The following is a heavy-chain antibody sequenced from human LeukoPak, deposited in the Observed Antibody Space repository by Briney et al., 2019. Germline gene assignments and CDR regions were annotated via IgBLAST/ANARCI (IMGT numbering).Heavy chain of an antibody. CDR1: GGSISSYY. V-gene: IGHV4-4*09. J-gene: IGHJ5*02. CDR2: IYSSGST. D-gene: IGHD6-13*01. Sequence: SETLSLTCTVSGGSISSYYWSWIRQPPGKGLEWIGYIYSSGSTNYDPSLKSRVTISVDTSKNQFSLKLSSVTAADTAVYYCARGGGSSSWFNWFDPWGQGTLVTVSS. CDR3: ARGGGSSSWFNWFDP.